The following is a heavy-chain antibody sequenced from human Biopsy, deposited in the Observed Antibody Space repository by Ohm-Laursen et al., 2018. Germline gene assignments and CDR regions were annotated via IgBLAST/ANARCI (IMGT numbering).Heavy chain of an antibody. CDR3: ARAYFYGMGTSNYFLDS. V-gene: IGHV4-30-4*02. CDR1: GGSVRSPDHR. D-gene: IGHD3-10*01. J-gene: IGHJ4*02. CDR2: IYYSWTT. Sequence: SDTLSLTCTVSGGSVRSPDHRWNWVRRAPGKGLEWIGNIYYSWTTLYNPSLSGRVTMDLDRSTNQFSLKLKSVTSADTAVYFCARAYFYGMGTSNYFLDSWGQKALVTVSS.